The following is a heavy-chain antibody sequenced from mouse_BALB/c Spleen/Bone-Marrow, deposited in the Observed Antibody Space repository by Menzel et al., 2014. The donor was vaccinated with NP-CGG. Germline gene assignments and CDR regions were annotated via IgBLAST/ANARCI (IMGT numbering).Heavy chain of an antibody. V-gene: IGHV1-9*01. CDR1: GYTLSSYW. CDR2: ILPGSGST. D-gene: IGHD1-1*01. CDR3: AREDGLWYFDV. Sequence: QVHLQQPGAELMKPGASVKISCKATGYTLSSYWIEWVKQRPGHGLEWIGEILPGSGSTNYNEKFKGKATFTADTSSNTAYMQLSSLTSEDSAVYYCAREDGLWYFDVWGAGTTVTVSS. J-gene: IGHJ1*01.